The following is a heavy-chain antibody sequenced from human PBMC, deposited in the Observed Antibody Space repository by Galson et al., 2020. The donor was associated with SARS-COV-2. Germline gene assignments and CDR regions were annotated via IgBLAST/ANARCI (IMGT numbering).Heavy chain of an antibody. D-gene: IGHD1-20*01. CDR1: RDSVSSNSAS. J-gene: IGHJ6*02. Sequence: SQTLSLTCAIPRDSVSSNSASWNWTRQSPSRGLEWLGRTYYRSKWYNDYAVSVKSRITINPDTSKNQFSLQLNSVTPEDTAVYYCARRGITGTTDYYYGMDVWGQGTTVTVSS. V-gene: IGHV6-1*01. CDR3: ARRGITGTTDYYYGMDV. CDR2: TYYRSKWYN.